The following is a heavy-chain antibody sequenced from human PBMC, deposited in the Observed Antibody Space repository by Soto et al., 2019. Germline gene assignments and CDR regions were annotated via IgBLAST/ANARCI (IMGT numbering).Heavy chain of an antibody. CDR3: ARERWLQLGYYYYYYGMDV. D-gene: IGHD5-12*01. J-gene: IGHJ6*02. Sequence: QVQLQQWGAGLLKPSETLSLTCAVYGGSFSGYYWSWIRQPPGKGLEWVGEINHSGSTNYNPSLKSRVTISVYTSKNQFSLKLSSVTAADTAVYYCARERWLQLGYYYYYYGMDVWGQGPTVTVSS. V-gene: IGHV4-34*01. CDR1: GGSFSGYY. CDR2: INHSGST.